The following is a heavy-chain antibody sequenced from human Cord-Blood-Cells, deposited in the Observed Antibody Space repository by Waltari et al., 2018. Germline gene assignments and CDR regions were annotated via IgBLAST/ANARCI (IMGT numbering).Heavy chain of an antibody. CDR1: GFTVSSNY. J-gene: IGHJ4*02. CDR3: ARGDYDSSGYYFDY. CDR2: IYSGGST. V-gene: IGHV3-53*01. Sequence: EVQLVESGGGLIQPGGSLSLSCAASGFTVSSNYMSWVRPAPGKGLEWVSVIYSGGSTYYADSVKGRFTISRDNSKNTLYLQMNSLRAEDTAVYYCARGDYDSSGYYFDYWGQGTLVTVSS. D-gene: IGHD3-22*01.